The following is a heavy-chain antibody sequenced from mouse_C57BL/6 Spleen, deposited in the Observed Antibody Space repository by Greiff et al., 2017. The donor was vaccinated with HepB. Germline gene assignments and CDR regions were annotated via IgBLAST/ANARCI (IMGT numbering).Heavy chain of an antibody. CDR3: ASDYYGSRSRGY. D-gene: IGHD1-1*01. CDR2: IDPSDSYT. Sequence: QVQLQQPGAELVKPGASVKLSCKASGYTFTSYWMQWVKQRPGQGLEWIGEIDPSDSYTNYNQKFKGKATLTVDTSSSTAYMQLSSLTSEDSAVYYCASDYYGSRSRGYWGQGTTLTVSS. V-gene: IGHV1-50*01. CDR1: GYTFTSYW. J-gene: IGHJ2*01.